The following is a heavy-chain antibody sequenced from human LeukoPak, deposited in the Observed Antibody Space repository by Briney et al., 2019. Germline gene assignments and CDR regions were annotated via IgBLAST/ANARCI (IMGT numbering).Heavy chain of an antibody. J-gene: IGHJ4*02. V-gene: IGHV3-7*01. CDR3: ARDTFRGDLDY. CDR1: GFTFSNYW. D-gene: IGHD2/OR15-2a*01. CDR2: IKEDGSIE. Sequence: GGSLRLSCAASGFTFSNYWMSWVRQAPGKGLEWVANIKEDGSIEDYVDSVKGRFTVSRDNAKNSLYLQMNSLRAEDTAVYYCARDTFRGDLDYWGQGTLVTVSS.